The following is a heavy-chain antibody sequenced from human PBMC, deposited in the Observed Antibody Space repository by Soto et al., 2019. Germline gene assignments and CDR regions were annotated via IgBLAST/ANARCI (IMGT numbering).Heavy chain of an antibody. CDR3: AKDRSQLLWFGSEDYYYGMDV. CDR1: GFTFSSYA. Sequence: PGGSLRLSCAASGFTFSSYAMSWVRQAPGKGLEWVSAISGSGGSTYYADSVKGRFTISRDNSKNTLYLQMNSLRAEDTAVYYCAKDRSQLLWFGSEDYYYGMDVWGQGTTVTVSS. V-gene: IGHV3-23*01. D-gene: IGHD3-10*01. CDR2: ISGSGGST. J-gene: IGHJ6*02.